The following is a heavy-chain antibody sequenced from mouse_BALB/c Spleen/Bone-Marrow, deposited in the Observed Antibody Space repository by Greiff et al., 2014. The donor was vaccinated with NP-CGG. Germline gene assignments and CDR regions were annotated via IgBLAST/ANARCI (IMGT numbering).Heavy chain of an antibody. CDR2: ILPGSGST. J-gene: IGHJ2*01. CDR1: GYTFSSYW. CDR3: ARSRGGFYFDY. V-gene: IGHV1-9*01. D-gene: IGHD1-1*01. Sequence: QVQLKQSGAELMKPGASVKISCKATGYTFSSYWIEWVKQRPGHGLEWIGEILPGSGSTNYNEKFKGKATFTADTSSNTACMQLSSLTSEDSAVYYCARSRGGFYFDYWAQGTTLTVSS.